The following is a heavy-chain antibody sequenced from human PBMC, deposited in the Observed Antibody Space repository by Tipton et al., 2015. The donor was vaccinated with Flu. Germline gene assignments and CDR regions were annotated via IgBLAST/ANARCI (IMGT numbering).Heavy chain of an antibody. D-gene: IGHD3-3*01. J-gene: IGHJ4*02. CDR3: TAGVGKTGHDY. CDR2: IKSKTDGATR. CDR1: GLTFNEAW. Sequence: SLRLSCTASGLTFNEAWMSWVRQAPGKGLEWVGRIKSKTDGATRDFAAPVRGRFSISRDDSQNTLYLQMNSLKTEDTATYYCTAGVGKTGHDYWGQGTLVTVSS. V-gene: IGHV3-15*01.